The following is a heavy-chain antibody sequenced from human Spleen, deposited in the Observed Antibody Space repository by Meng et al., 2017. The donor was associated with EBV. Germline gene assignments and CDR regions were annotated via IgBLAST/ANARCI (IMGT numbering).Heavy chain of an antibody. CDR2: IHAGIGNT. D-gene: IGHD6-13*01. CDR1: GYTFTGYV. J-gene: IGHJ1*01. CDR3: ARGNSNTWYGEAEYFHH. V-gene: IGHV1-3*01. Sequence: HVQLVQSGAEVKKPGASVKVYCKASGYTFTGYVIHWVRQAPGQRLEWMGWIHAGIGNTKYSQKFQGRVTITRDTSASTAYMELSSLRSEDTAVYYCARGNSNTWYGEAEYFHHWGQGTLVTVSS.